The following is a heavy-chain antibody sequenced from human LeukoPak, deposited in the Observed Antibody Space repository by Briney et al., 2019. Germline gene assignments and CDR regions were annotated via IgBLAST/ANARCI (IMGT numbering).Heavy chain of an antibody. Sequence: GGSLRLSCAASEFTFSRYSMNWVRQAPGKGLEWVSSISVSSIFIYYSDSVKGRFTISRDDAKNSLYLQMNSLRAEDTAVYYCAKASGSGFYNNYDYWGQGTLVTVSS. CDR3: AKASGSGFYNNYDY. D-gene: IGHD2-15*01. V-gene: IGHV3-21*01. CDR1: EFTFSRYS. J-gene: IGHJ4*02. CDR2: ISVSSIFI.